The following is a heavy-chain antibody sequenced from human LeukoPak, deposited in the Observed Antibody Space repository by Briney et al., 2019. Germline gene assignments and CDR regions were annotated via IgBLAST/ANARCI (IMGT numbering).Heavy chain of an antibody. CDR2: INSDGSST. CDR3: ASTSDYGDFHDAFHI. V-gene: IGHV3-74*01. CDR1: GFTFSSYW. J-gene: IGHJ3*02. Sequence: GGSLRLSCAASGFTFSSYWMHWVRQAPGKGLVWVSRINSDGSSTNYADSVKGRFAISRDNSKNTLYPQMNSLRAEDTAVYYCASTSDYGDFHDAFHIWGQGTMVTVSS. D-gene: IGHD4-17*01.